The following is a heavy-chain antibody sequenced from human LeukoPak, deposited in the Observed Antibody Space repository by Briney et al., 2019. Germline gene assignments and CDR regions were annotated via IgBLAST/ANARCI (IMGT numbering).Heavy chain of an antibody. D-gene: IGHD6-13*01. CDR1: GFTFSSYA. CDR2: ISGSGGST. Sequence: GGSLRLSCAASGFTFSSYAMSWVRQAPGKGLEWVSAISGSGGSTYYADSVKGRSTISRDNSKNTLYLQMNSLRAEDTAVYYCASETYSSSWYYFDYWGQGTLVTVSS. CDR3: ASETYSSSWYYFDY. V-gene: IGHV3-23*01. J-gene: IGHJ4*02.